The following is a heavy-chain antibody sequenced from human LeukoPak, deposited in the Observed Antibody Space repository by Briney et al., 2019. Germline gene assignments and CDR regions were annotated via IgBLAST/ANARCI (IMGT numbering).Heavy chain of an antibody. Sequence: PGRSLRLSCAASGFTFSSYGMHWVRQAPGKGLEWVAVIWYDGSNKYYADSVKGRFTISRDNSKNTLYLQMNSLRAEDTAVYYCARGGGPHMGSYYYGMDVWGQGTTVTVSS. CDR2: IWYDGSNK. V-gene: IGHV3-33*01. CDR1: GFTFSSYG. D-gene: IGHD3-10*01. CDR3: ARGGGPHMGSYYYGMDV. J-gene: IGHJ6*02.